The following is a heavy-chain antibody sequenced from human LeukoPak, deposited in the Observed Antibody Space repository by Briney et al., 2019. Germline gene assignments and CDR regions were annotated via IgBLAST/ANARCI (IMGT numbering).Heavy chain of an antibody. D-gene: IGHD2-8*01. CDR1: GGSFSGYY. J-gene: IGHJ6*03. V-gene: IGHV4-34*01. CDR3: ASSRVYDSGLWYYHMDV. CDR2: INHSSTT. Sequence: PSETLSLTCAVYGGSFSGYYWSWIRQPPGKGLEWIGEINHSSTTNYNPSLKSRVTISLDRSKNQVSLKLSSVTAADTAVYYCASSRVYDSGLWYYHMDVWGKGTTVTVSS.